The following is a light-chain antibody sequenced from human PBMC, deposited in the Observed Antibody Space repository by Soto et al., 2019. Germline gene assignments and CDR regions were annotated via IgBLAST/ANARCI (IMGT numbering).Light chain of an antibody. Sequence: DLQMTQSPSSLSASVGDRVTITCRASQSISRNLNWYQHKPGKAPKILIYAASSLQNGVPSRFCGGGSGTDFTHRIISLQPEDFGTYYCQQSYTTASITFGQGTRLEIK. CDR2: AAS. V-gene: IGKV1-39*01. CDR3: QQSYTTASIT. CDR1: QSISRN. J-gene: IGKJ5*01.